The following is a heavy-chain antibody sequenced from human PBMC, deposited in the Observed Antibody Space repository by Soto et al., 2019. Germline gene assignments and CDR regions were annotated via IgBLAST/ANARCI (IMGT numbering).Heavy chain of an antibody. Sequence: GGSLRLSCAASGFTFSSYSMNWVRQAPGKGLEWVSYISSSSSTIYYADSVKGRFTISRDNAKNSLYLQMNSLRAEDTAVYYCARDIYHYYDANYGMDVWGQGTTVTVSS. J-gene: IGHJ6*02. CDR2: ISSSSSTI. V-gene: IGHV3-48*01. CDR3: ARDIYHYYDANYGMDV. CDR1: GFTFSSYS. D-gene: IGHD3-22*01.